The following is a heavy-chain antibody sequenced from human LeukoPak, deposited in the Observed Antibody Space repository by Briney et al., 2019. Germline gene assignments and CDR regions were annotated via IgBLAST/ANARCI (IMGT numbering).Heavy chain of an antibody. CDR3: ARDKAAVDFDY. CDR2: ISYDGSNK. CDR1: GFTFSSYA. V-gene: IGHV3-30*04. J-gene: IGHJ4*02. Sequence: PGRSLRLSCAASGFTFSSYAMHWVRQAPGKGLEWVAVISYDGSNKYYADSVKGRFTISRDNSKNTLYLQMNSLRAEDTAVYYCARDKAAVDFDYWGQGTLVTVSS. D-gene: IGHD6-19*01.